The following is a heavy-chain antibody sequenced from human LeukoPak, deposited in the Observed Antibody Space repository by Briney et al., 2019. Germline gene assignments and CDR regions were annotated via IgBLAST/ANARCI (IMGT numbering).Heavy chain of an antibody. CDR3: ARTLRGQNYYGYLDY. Sequence: SETLSLTCTVSSGSISSDYWSWIRQPPGKGLEWIGYISYSGSANYNPSLKTRVTIPIDKSKNQFSLKMTSVTAADTAVYYCARTLRGQNYYGYLDYWGQGTLVTVSS. D-gene: IGHD4-17*01. CDR1: SGSISSDY. J-gene: IGHJ4*02. V-gene: IGHV4-59*01. CDR2: ISYSGSA.